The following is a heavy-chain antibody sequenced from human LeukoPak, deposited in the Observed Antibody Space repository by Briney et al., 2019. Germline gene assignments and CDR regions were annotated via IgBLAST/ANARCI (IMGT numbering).Heavy chain of an antibody. CDR3: ARDNSVGDTAWWSDP. CDR1: GYTFTGYY. Sequence: GASVKVSCKASGYTFTGYYMHWVRQAPGQGLEWMGVINPGGSWTSYAQKFQGRVTMTRDMSTSTDYMELSSLRSEDTAVYYCARDNSVGDTAWWSDPWGQGTLVTVSS. D-gene: IGHD1-26*01. V-gene: IGHV1-46*01. CDR2: INPGGSWT. J-gene: IGHJ5*02.